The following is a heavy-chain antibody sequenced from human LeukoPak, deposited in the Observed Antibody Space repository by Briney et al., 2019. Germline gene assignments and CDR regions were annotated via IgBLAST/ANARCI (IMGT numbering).Heavy chain of an antibody. CDR2: IYYSGST. V-gene: IGHV4-39*01. D-gene: IGHD2-2*01. CDR1: GGSVSSSIYY. CDR3: ARLTGRDTSDWPYFHY. J-gene: IGHJ4*01. Sequence: SETLSLTCTVSGGSVSSSIYYWGWIRQPPGKGLEWIGSIYYSGSTSYNPSLKSRVTLSVDTSKNQFSLKLSSVTAADTAVFYCARLTGRDTSDWPYFHYWGQGALVTVSS.